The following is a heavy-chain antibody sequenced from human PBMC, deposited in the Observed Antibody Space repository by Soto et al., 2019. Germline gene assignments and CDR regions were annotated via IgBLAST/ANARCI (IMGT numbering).Heavy chain of an antibody. CDR3: ARGDSTDCSNGVCSFFYNHDMDV. J-gene: IGHJ6*02. D-gene: IGHD2-8*01. CDR1: GYSFTDYH. V-gene: IGHV1-2*04. Sequence: ASVKVSCEASGYSFTDYHIHWVRQAPGQGLEWLGRINPKSGGTSTAQKFQGWVTMTTDTSISTASMELTRLTSDDTAIYYCARGDSTDCSNGVCSFFYNHDMDVWGQGTTVTVSS. CDR2: INPKSGGT.